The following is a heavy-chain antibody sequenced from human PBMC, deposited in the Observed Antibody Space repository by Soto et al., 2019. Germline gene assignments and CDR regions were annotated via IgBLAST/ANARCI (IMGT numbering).Heavy chain of an antibody. Sequence: QVQLVQSGAEEKKPGASVKVSCKASGYTFTSYDINWVRQATGQGLEWMGWMNPNSGNTGYAQKFQGRVTMTRNTSISTAYMELSSLRSEDTAVYYCARGTRYCSGGSCSSNWFDPWGQGTLVTVSS. V-gene: IGHV1-8*01. J-gene: IGHJ5*02. CDR1: GYTFTSYD. CDR2: MNPNSGNT. D-gene: IGHD2-15*01. CDR3: ARGTRYCSGGSCSSNWFDP.